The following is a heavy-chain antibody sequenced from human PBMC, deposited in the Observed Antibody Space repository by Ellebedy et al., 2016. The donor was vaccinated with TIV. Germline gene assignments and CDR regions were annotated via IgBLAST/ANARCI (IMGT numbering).Heavy chain of an antibody. CDR1: GFTFSNDW. D-gene: IGHD3-22*01. V-gene: IGHV3-7*01. CDR3: ARIRVSRGLYGMDV. CDR2: IKEDESEK. Sequence: PGGSLRLSCAASGFTFSNDWMRLVRQAPAQGLEWVANIKEDESEKYYVGAVKGRFTVSRDNAKNLLYLQMNNLRAEDTAVYYCARIRVSRGLYGMDVWGQGTTVTVSS. J-gene: IGHJ6*02.